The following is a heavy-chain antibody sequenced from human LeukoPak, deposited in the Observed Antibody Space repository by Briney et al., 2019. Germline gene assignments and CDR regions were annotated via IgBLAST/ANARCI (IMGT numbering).Heavy chain of an antibody. CDR3: ARRYGSGSYYNWFDP. D-gene: IGHD3-10*01. J-gene: IGHJ5*02. CDR1: GGSFSGYY. V-gene: IGHV4-34*01. CDR2: INHSGTT. Sequence: SETLSLTCAVYGGSFSGYYWSWIRQSPGKGLERIGEINHSGTTNYNPSLKSRVTISVDTSKNQFSLKLSSVTAADTAVYYCARRYGSGSYYNWFDPWGQGTLVTVSS.